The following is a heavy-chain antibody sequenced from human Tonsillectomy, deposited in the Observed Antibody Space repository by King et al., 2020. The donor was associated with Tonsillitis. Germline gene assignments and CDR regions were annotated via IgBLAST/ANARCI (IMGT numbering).Heavy chain of an antibody. CDR3: ARIPPTRDYGDSHFYCYFDL. V-gene: IGHV4-30-2*01. D-gene: IGHD4-17*01. J-gene: IGHJ2*01. CDR1: GGSISSGGYS. CDR2: IYQSGSA. Sequence: LQLQESGSGLVKPSQTLSLTCAVSGGSISSGGYSWSWIRQPPGKGLEWIGYIYQSGSAHYNPSLMSRVTISTDRSKNQFSLKLRSVTAADTAVYYCARIPPTRDYGDSHFYCYFDLWGRGTLVTVSS.